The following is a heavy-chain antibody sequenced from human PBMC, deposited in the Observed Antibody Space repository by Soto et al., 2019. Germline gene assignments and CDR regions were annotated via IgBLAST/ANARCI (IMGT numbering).Heavy chain of an antibody. CDR2: ITWKGVTT. Sequence: EVQRVESGGGVIWPGGSLRLSCAASGFTFDDFGLTWVRQAPGKGLEWVSGITWKGVTTGYAGSVKGRLTITRDSAQISLYLQRNNLRDEDTALYYCARGGGVLAVGAFALWGRGTMVTVSS. CDR1: GFTFDDFG. D-gene: IGHD2-15*01. V-gene: IGHV3-20*04. J-gene: IGHJ3*01. CDR3: ARGGGVLAVGAFAL.